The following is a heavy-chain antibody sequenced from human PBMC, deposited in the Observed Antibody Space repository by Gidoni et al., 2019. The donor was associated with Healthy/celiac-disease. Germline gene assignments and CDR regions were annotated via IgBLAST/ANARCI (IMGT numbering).Heavy chain of an antibody. CDR2: IIPIFGTA. CDR3: ARAPYDSSGYYSGLGIDY. J-gene: IGHJ4*02. Sequence: QVQLVQSGAEVKKPGSSVKVSCKASGGPFSSYALSWVRQAPGQGLEWMGGIIPIFGTANYAQKFQGRVTITADESTSTACMELSSLRSEDTAVYYCARAPYDSSGYYSGLGIDYWGQGTLVTVSS. D-gene: IGHD3-22*01. V-gene: IGHV1-69*01. CDR1: GGPFSSYA.